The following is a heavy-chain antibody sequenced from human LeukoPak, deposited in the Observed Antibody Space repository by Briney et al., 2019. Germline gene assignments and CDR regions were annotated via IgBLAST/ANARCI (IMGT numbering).Heavy chain of an antibody. V-gene: IGHV1-69*01. Sequence: VASVKVSCKASGGTFSSYAISWVRQAPGQGLEWMGGIIPIFGTANYAQKFQGRVTITADESTSTAYMELSSLRSEDTAVYYCATLSSSPDTSFDYWGQGTLVTVSS. J-gene: IGHJ4*02. CDR3: ATLSSSPDTSFDY. CDR2: IIPIFGTA. CDR1: GGTFSSYA. D-gene: IGHD6-6*01.